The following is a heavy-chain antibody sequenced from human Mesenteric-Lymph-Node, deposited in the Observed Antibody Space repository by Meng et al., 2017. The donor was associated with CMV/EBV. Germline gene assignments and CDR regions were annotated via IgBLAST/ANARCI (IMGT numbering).Heavy chain of an antibody. CDR3: ARNSGSYYKHSPTYNRFDP. CDR1: SFSGYY. D-gene: IGHD3-10*01. J-gene: IGHJ5*02. V-gene: IGHV4-34*01. CDR2: INHSGST. Sequence: SFSGYYCSWIRQPPGKGLGWIGDINHSGSTNYNPSLKSRVTISVDTSKNQFSLKLSSVTAAETAVYYCARNSGSYYKHSPTYNRFDPWGQGTLVTVSS.